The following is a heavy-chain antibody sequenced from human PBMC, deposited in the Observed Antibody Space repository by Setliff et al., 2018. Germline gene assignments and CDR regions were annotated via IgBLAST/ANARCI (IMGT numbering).Heavy chain of an antibody. D-gene: IGHD6-19*01. J-gene: IGHJ6*03. V-gene: IGHV4-39*01. CDR3: ARQTADTFHYYYMDV. Sequence: ASETLSLTCTVSGGSITSGRYYWGWIRQPPGKGLGWIGTVHYSGDTYYNPSLESRITISVDTSKNQFSLSLSSVTAADTAVYYCARQTADTFHYYYMDVWGKGTTVTVSS. CDR2: VHYSGDT. CDR1: GGSITSGRYY.